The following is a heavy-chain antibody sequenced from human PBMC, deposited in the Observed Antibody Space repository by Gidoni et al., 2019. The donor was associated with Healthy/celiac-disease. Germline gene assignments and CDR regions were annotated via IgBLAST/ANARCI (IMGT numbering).Heavy chain of an antibody. J-gene: IGHJ4*02. CDR3: ARVGTPTVTKGPYYFDY. V-gene: IGHV1-69*04. CDR1: GGTFSSYA. Sequence: QVQLVQSGAEVKKPGSSVKVSCKASGGTFSSYAISWVRQAPGQGLEWMGRIIPILGIANYAQKFQGRVTITADISTSTAYMELSSLRSEDTAVYYCARVGTPTVTKGPYYFDYWGQGTLVTVSS. CDR2: IIPILGIA. D-gene: IGHD4-17*01.